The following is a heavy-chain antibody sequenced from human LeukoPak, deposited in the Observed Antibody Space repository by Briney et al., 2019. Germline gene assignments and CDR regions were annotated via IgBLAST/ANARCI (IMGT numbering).Heavy chain of an antibody. CDR2: ISYDGSNK. J-gene: IGHJ6*02. D-gene: IGHD3-10*01. CDR1: GFTFSSYG. Sequence: PGGSLTLSCAASGFTFSSYGMHWVRQAPGKGLEWVAVISYDGSNKYYADSVKGRFTISRDNSKNTLYLQMNSLRAEDTAVYYCAKDPRITMVRGVIISGMDVWGQGTTVTVSS. CDR3: AKDPRITMVRGVIISGMDV. V-gene: IGHV3-30*18.